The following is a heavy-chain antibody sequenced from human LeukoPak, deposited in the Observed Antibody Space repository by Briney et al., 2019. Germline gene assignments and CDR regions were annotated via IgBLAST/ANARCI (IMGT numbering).Heavy chain of an antibody. CDR2: IFSSGTT. CDR3: ARAIPFDY. V-gene: IGHV4-59*01. Sequence: SETLSLTCTVSGGSISSYYWSWIRQPPGKGLEWIGYIFSSGTTNYNPSLKSRVTISVDTSKNQFSLKLSSVTAADTAVYYCARAIPFDYWGQGTLVTVSS. D-gene: IGHD2-2*01. J-gene: IGHJ4*02. CDR1: GGSISSYY.